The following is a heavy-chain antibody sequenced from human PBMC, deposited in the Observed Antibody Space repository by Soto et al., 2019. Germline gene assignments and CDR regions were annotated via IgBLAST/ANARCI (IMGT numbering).Heavy chain of an antibody. CDR3: ARGVVRYCRVGSGYRHAYYFDY. V-gene: IGHV4-34*01. Sequence: SETLSLTCAVYGVSFSGYYWSWILQPPGKGLEWIGEINHSGSTNYNPSLKSRVTISVDTSKNQFSLKLSSVTAADTAVYYCARGVVRYCRVGSGYRHAYYFDYWGQGTLVTVAS. D-gene: IGHD2-15*01. J-gene: IGHJ4*02. CDR2: INHSGST. CDR1: GVSFSGYY.